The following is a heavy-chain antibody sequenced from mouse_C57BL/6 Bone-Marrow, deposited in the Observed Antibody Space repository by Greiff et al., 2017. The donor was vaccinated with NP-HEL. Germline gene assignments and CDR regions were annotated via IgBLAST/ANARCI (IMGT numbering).Heavy chain of an antibody. J-gene: IGHJ3*01. CDR1: GFTFTDYY. V-gene: IGHV7-3*01. CDR2: IRNKADGYTT. CDR3: ARSGVGAY. Sequence: EVMLVESGGGLVQPGGSLSLSCAASGFTFTDYYMSWVRQPPGKALEWLGFIRNKADGYTTEYSESVKGRFTISRDNSQSSLYLQMNALDAEDSADYYCARSGVGAYWGQGTLVTVSA.